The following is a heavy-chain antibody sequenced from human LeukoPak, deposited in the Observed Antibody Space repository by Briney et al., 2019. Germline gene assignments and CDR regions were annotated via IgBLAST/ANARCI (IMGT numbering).Heavy chain of an antibody. CDR1: GGSIRSSSYY. CDR3: ARVSGYDWESFYDY. CDR2: VYYSGST. V-gene: IGHV4-39*07. D-gene: IGHD5-12*01. J-gene: IGHJ4*02. Sequence: SETLSLTCTVSGGSIRSSSYYWGWIRQPPGMGLEWIGSVYYSGSTYYNPSLKIRVTISVDTSKHQFSLKLSSVTAADTAMYYCARVSGYDWESFYDYWGQGSLVTVSS.